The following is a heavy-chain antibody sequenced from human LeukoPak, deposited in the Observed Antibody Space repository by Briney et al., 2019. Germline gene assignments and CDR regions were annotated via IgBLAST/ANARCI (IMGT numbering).Heavy chain of an antibody. J-gene: IGHJ6*03. Sequence: VASVKVSCKASGYTFTGYYMHWVRQAPGQGLEWMGWMNPNSGNTGYAQKFQGRVTMTRNTSISTAYMELSSLRSEDTAVYYCARGLSVRYFDWLLFEGGPYYYYYMDVWGKGTTVTISS. CDR1: GYTFTGYY. CDR2: MNPNSGNT. V-gene: IGHV1-8*02. CDR3: ARGLSVRYFDWLLFEGGPYYYYYMDV. D-gene: IGHD3-9*01.